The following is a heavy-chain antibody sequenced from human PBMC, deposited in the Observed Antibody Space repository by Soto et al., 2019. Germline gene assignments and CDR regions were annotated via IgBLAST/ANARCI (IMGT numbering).Heavy chain of an antibody. D-gene: IGHD5-12*01. J-gene: IGHJ6*02. V-gene: IGHV3-33*01. CDR2: IWYDGSNK. CDR1: GFTFSSYG. CDR3: ARDGAYSGYDLQPSYGMAV. Sequence: QVQLVESGGGVVQPGRSLRLSCAASGFTFSSYGMHWVRQAPGKGLEWVAVIWYDGSNKYYADSVKGRFTISRDNSKNTLYLQMNSLRAEDTAVYYCARDGAYSGYDLQPSYGMAVWGQGTTVTVSS.